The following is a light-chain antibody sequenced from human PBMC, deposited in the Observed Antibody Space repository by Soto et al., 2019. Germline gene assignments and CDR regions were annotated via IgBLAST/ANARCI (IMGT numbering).Light chain of an antibody. J-gene: IGLJ1*01. CDR2: GNS. CDR1: SSNIGAGYD. Sequence: LTPPPSVSGAPGRRVTISCPGSSSNIGAGYDVHWYQQLPGTAPKLLIYGNSNRPSGVPDRFSGSKSGTSASLAITGLQAEDEADYYCQSYDSSLSRYVFGTGTKVTVL. CDR3: QSYDSSLSRYV. V-gene: IGLV1-40*01.